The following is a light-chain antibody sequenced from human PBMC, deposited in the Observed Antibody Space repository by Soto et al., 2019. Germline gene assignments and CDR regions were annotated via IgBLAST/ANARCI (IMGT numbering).Light chain of an antibody. V-gene: IGKV3-15*01. J-gene: IGKJ2*01. CDR2: GAS. CDR3: QQYNKWPPHT. Sequence: EIVMTRSPATLSVSPGERVTLSCRASQSVDNKLAWYQQRPGQAPRLLIYGASTRATGISARFSGSGSGTEFTLTISSLQSEDFAVYYCQQYNKWPPHTFGQGTKVEIK. CDR1: QSVDNK.